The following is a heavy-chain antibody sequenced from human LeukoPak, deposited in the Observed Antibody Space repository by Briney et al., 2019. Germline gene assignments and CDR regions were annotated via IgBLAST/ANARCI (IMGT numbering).Heavy chain of an antibody. D-gene: IGHD2-2*01. J-gene: IGHJ4*02. CDR2: ISASGNYI. V-gene: IGHV3-21*01. CDR1: GFTFSSYT. CDR3: ARFGYCGSISCYAV. Sequence: PGGSLRLSCAASGFTFSSYTMKWVRQAPGKGLEWVSSISASGNYIYYADSVKGRFTISRDSAKSSLYLQMNSLRAEDTAVYYCARFGYCGSISCYAVWGQGTLVTVSS.